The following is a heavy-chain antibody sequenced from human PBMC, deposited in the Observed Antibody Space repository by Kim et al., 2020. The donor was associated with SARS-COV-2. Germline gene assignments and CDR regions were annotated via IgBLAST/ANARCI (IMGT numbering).Heavy chain of an antibody. D-gene: IGHD3-10*01. J-gene: IGHJ4*02. CDR3: AREDYYGSGSSVMMDY. Sequence: TFQGRVTITRDTSASTAYMELSSLRSEDTAVYYCAREDYYGSGSSVMMDYWGQGTLVTVSS. V-gene: IGHV1-3*01.